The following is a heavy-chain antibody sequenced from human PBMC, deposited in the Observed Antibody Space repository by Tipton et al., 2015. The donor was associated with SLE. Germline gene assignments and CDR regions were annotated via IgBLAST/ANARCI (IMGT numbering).Heavy chain of an antibody. CDR1: GFTFSRYE. V-gene: IGHV3-48*03. D-gene: IGHD5-18*01. J-gene: IGHJ3*01. CDR2: ISSSGSTM. Sequence: SLRLSCEASGFTFSRYEMIWVRQAPGKGLEWISYISSSGSTMFYADSVRGRFTISRGNAKNSLFLQMDGLRAEDTAVYFCAKMRSIDGSNYDTGAFDVWGRGTMVTVSS. CDR3: AKMRSIDGSNYDTGAFDV.